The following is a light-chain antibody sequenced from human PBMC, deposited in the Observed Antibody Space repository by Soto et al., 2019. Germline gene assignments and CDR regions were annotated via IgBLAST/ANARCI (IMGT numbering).Light chain of an antibody. J-gene: IGLJ2*01. Sequence: QSVLTQPASVSGSPGQSITMSCTGTSSDVGAYDYVSWYQQHPGKVPKVMIYHVSNRPSGVSNRFSGSKSGNTASLTISGLQAEDEADYYCSSYTITSTVIFGGWTKVTVL. CDR2: HVS. CDR3: SSYTITSTVI. V-gene: IGLV2-14*01. CDR1: SSDVGAYDY.